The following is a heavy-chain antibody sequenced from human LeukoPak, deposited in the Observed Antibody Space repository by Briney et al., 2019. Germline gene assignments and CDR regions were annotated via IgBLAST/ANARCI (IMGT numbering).Heavy chain of an antibody. V-gene: IGHV4-4*07. J-gene: IGHJ3*02. CDR1: GGSISSYY. CDR2: IYTSGST. Sequence: SETLSLTCTVSGGSISSYYWSWIRQPAGKGLEWIGRIYTSGSTNYNPSLKSRVTISVDTSKNQFSLKLSSVTAADTAVYYCARAGVGTMVRGVIVAFDIWGQGTMVTVSS. D-gene: IGHD3-10*01. CDR3: ARAGVGTMVRGVIVAFDI.